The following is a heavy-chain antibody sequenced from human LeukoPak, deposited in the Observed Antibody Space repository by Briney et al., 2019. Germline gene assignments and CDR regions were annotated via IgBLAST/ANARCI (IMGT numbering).Heavy chain of an antibody. J-gene: IGHJ5*02. D-gene: IGHD1-1*01. Sequence: SETLSLTCTVFGASISSHYWSWIRQSPGKGLEWIGDIYSSGGTNYRASLDSRVTISLDTSKSQFSLNLRSVTAADTAVYYCAGVSERRGWFDPWGQGTLVTVSS. CDR3: AGVSERRGWFDP. CDR2: IYSSGGT. CDR1: GASISSHY. V-gene: IGHV4-59*11.